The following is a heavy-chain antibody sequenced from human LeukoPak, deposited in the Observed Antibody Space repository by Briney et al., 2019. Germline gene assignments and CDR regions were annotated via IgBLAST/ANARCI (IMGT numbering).Heavy chain of an antibody. D-gene: IGHD3-3*01. J-gene: IGHJ6*03. V-gene: IGHV4-61*02. CDR3: ARYYDFWSGYYFRPGDYYYMDV. Sequence: SQTLSLTCTVSGGSISSGSYYWSWIRQPAGKGLEWIGRIYTSGSTNYNPPLKSRVTISVDTSKNQFSLKLSSVTAADTAVYYCARYYDFWSGYYFRPGDYYYMDVWGKGTTVTVSS. CDR2: IYTSGST. CDR1: GGSISSGSYY.